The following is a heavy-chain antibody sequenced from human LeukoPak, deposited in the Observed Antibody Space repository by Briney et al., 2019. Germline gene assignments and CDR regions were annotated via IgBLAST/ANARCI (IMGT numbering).Heavy chain of an antibody. V-gene: IGHV3-23*01. CDR1: GFTFSSYG. D-gene: IGHD1/OR15-1a*01. CDR3: AKVATPNTLDALDI. Sequence: GGSLRLSCAASGFTFSSYGMSWVRQAPGKGLEWVSLISLSDSIFYADSVKGRFTISRDNSKSTVHLQMDSLRVDDTAVYYCAKVATPNTLDALDIWGQGTMVTVSS. CDR2: ISLSDSI. J-gene: IGHJ3*02.